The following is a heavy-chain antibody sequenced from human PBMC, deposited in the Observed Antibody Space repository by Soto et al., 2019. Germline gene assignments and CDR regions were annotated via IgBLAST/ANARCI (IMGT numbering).Heavy chain of an antibody. CDR2: IYPGDSDT. CDR3: ARHCSGGSCYDDAFDI. CDR1: GYSFTSYW. Sequence: PGASLKISCKGSGYSFTSYWIGWVRQMPGKGLEWMGIIYPGDSDTRYSPSFQGQVTISADKSISTAYLQWSSLKASDTAMYYCARHCSGGSCYDDAFDIWGQGTMVTVSS. D-gene: IGHD2-15*01. V-gene: IGHV5-51*01. J-gene: IGHJ3*02.